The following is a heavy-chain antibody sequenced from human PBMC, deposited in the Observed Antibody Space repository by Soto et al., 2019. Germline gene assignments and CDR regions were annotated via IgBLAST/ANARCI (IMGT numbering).Heavy chain of an antibody. Sequence: QLQLQESGPGLVKPSETLSLTCTVSGGSISSSSYYWGWIRQPPGKGLEWIGSIYYSGSTYYNPSLKSRVTISVDTSKNQFALKLSSVTAADTAVYYCARQGTRRDYFDYWGQGTLVTVSS. CDR2: IYYSGST. J-gene: IGHJ4*02. V-gene: IGHV4-39*01. CDR1: GGSISSSSYY. CDR3: ARQGTRRDYFDY.